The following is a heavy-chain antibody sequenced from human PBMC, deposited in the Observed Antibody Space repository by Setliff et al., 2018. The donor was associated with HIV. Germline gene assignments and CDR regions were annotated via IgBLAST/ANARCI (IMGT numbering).Heavy chain of an antibody. D-gene: IGHD6-19*01. J-gene: IGHJ4*02. CDR2: ISYDGSNK. CDR1: GFTFSSYA. Sequence: GGSLRLSCAASGFTFSSYAMHWVRQAPGKGLEWAAVISYDGSNKYYADSVKGRFTISRDNSKNTLYLQMNSMRAEDTAVYYCARSGGGAVAAFDYWGQGTLVTVSS. CDR3: ARSGGGAVAAFDY. V-gene: IGHV3-30*01.